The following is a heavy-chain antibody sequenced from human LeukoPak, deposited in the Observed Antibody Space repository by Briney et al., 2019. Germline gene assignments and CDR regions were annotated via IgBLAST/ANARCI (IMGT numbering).Heavy chain of an antibody. V-gene: IGHV3-53*01. CDR1: GFTVSSYY. CDR3: ARGHTAMVTVFDY. D-gene: IGHD5-18*01. Sequence: GVLELSCAASGFTVSSYYMSWVRQAPGKGLEWVSVIYSGGNTYYADSVKGRFTISRDNSKNTLYLQMNNLRAEDTAVYYCARGHTAMVTVFDYWGQGTLVTVSS. CDR2: IYSGGNT. J-gene: IGHJ4*02.